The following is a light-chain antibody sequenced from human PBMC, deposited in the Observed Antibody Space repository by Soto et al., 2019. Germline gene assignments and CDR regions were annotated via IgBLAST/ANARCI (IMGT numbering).Light chain of an antibody. CDR2: DVS. V-gene: IGKV1-5*01. J-gene: IGKJ1*01. CDR1: QSISSW. CDR3: QQYNSYSRT. Sequence: DIQMTQSPSTLSASVGDRVTLTCRASQSISSWLAWYQQKPGKAPKLLIYDVSSLESGVPSRFSGSGSGTEFTLTISSLQPDDFATYYCQQYNSYSRTFGQGTKVEIK.